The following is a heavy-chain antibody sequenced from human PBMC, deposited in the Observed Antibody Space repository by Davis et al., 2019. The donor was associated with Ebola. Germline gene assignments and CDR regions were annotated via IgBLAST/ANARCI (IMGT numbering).Heavy chain of an antibody. J-gene: IGHJ4*02. D-gene: IGHD3-9*01. V-gene: IGHV1-2*06. CDR2: INPNSGVT. CDR3: ARGLRYFDWPKMYYFDY. CDR1: GYTFTGHY. Sequence: AASVKVSCKTSGYTFTGHYIQWVRQAPGQGLEWMGRINPNSGVTNYAQKFQGRVTITADEFTSTAYMEMSSLRSEDTAVYYCARGLRYFDWPKMYYFDYWGQGTLVTVSS.